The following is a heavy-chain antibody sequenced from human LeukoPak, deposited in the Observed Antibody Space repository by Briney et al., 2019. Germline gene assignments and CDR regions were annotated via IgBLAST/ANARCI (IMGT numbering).Heavy chain of an antibody. CDR1: GYTFTSYG. J-gene: IGHJ4*02. V-gene: IGHV1-18*01. Sequence: GASVKVSCKASGYTFTSYGISWVRQAPGQGLEWMGWISAYNGNTNYAQKLQGRVTMTTDTSTSTAYMELRSLRSDDTAVYYCARDLPFRYCTNGVCMYYFDYWGQGTLVTVSS. CDR2: ISAYNGNT. CDR3: ARDLPFRYCTNGVCMYYFDY. D-gene: IGHD2-8*01.